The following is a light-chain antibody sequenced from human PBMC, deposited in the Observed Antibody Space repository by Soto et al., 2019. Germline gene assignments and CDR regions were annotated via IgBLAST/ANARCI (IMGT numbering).Light chain of an antibody. CDR1: SSNIGSHP. CDR3: ATWDDSRKGV. J-gene: IGLJ1*01. Sequence: QAVVTQPPSASGTPGQRITISCSGSSSNIGSHPVNWYQKVPGTAPRLLIKTNNQRPSGVPDRFSGSKSGASASLAISGLQPEDEATYYCATWDDSRKGVFGTGTKLTVL. V-gene: IGLV1-44*01. CDR2: TNN.